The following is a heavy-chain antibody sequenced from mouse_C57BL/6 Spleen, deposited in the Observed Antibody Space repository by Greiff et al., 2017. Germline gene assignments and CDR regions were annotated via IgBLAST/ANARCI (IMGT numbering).Heavy chain of an antibody. CDR1: GYTFTSYW. D-gene: IGHD1-1*01. CDR2: IHPSDSDT. J-gene: IGHJ3*01. V-gene: IGHV1-74*01. CDR3: AIEDYYGSSPAWFAY. Sequence: QVQLQQPGAELVKPGASVKVSCKASGYTFTSYWMHWVKQRPGQGLEWIGRIHPSDSDTNYNQKFKGKATLTVDKSSSTAYMQLSSLTSEESAVYYCAIEDYYGSSPAWFAYWGQGTLVTVSA.